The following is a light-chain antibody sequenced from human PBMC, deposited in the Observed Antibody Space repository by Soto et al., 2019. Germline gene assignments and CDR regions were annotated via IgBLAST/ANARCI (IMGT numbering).Light chain of an antibody. CDR1: QSVSSD. J-gene: IGKJ2*01. CDR3: QQRSNWPLYT. V-gene: IGKV3-11*01. Sequence: EIVLTQSPATLSLSPGERATLSCRASQSVSSDLAWYQQKPGQAPRLLIYEASNRATGIPARFSGSGSGTDFTLTISSLEPEDFAVYYCQQRSNWPLYTFGQGTKLEIK. CDR2: EAS.